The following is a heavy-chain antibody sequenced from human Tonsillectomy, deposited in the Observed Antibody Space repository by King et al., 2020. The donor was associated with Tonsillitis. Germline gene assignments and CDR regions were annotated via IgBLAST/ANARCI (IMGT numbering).Heavy chain of an antibody. CDR3: ARRSGNFLSAFDI. V-gene: IGHV3-21*01. CDR2: ISSTSIYT. CDR1: GFTFNRYS. J-gene: IGHJ3*02. D-gene: IGHD1-26*01. Sequence: VQLVESGGGLVKPGGSLRLSCAASGFTFNRYSMNWVRQAPGKGLEWVSSISSTSIYTHYADSEQGRFTISRDTATNSLFLQMNSLRAEDTAVYYCARRSGNFLSAFDIWGQGTMVTVSS.